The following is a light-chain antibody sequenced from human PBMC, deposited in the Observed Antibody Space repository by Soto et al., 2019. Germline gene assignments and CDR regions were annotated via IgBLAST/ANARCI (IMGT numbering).Light chain of an antibody. CDR1: QSFGNNY. CDR2: GAS. Sequence: EIVLTQSPGTLSLSPGERATLSCKASQSFGNNYLAWYQQKPGQAPMLLIYGASTRATGIPDRFSGSGSGTDFTLIISRLEPEDFAVYYCQQYVRSPLTFGGGTKGDIK. J-gene: IGKJ4*01. V-gene: IGKV3-20*01. CDR3: QQYVRSPLT.